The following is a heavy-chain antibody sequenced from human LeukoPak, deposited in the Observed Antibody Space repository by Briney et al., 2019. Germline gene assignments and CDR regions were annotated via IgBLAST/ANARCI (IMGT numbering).Heavy chain of an antibody. CDR1: GFTFDDYG. V-gene: IGHV3-20*04. CDR2: INWNGGSA. Sequence: TGGSLRLSCAASGFTFDDYGMSWVRQAPGKGLEWVSGINWNGGSAGYADSVKGRFTISRDNAKNSLYLQMNSLRAEGTALYYCASKRSSSWYGGAFDIWGQGTMVTVSS. CDR3: ASKRSSSWYGGAFDI. J-gene: IGHJ3*02. D-gene: IGHD6-13*01.